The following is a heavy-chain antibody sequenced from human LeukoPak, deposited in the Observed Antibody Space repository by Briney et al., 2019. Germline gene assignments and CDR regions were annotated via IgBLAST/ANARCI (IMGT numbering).Heavy chain of an antibody. D-gene: IGHD3-22*01. CDR2: FDPEDGET. CDR3: ATMTAITYYYDSSGYVY. Sequence: ASVTVSCTVSGYTLTELSMHWVRQAPGKGLEWMGGFDPEDGETIYAQKFQGRVTMTEDTSTDTAYMELSSLRSEDTAVYYCATMTAITYYYDSSGYVYWGQGTLVTVSS. CDR1: GYTLTELS. J-gene: IGHJ4*02. V-gene: IGHV1-24*01.